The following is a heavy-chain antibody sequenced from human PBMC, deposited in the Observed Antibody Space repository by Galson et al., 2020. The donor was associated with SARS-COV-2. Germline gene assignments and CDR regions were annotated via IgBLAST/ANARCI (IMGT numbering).Heavy chain of an antibody. CDR2: INPHTGGT. J-gene: IGHJ4*02. CDR1: GYTFTGYY. D-gene: IGHD5-12*01. V-gene: IGHV1-2*04. Sequence: ALVKVSCKASGYTFTGYYIHWVRQAPGQGLEWMGWINPHTGGTNYAQKFQGWVTMTRDTSISTAYVELRSLKSDDTAVFYCARETEMATFNYFDYWGQGTLVTVSS. CDR3: ARETEMATFNYFDY.